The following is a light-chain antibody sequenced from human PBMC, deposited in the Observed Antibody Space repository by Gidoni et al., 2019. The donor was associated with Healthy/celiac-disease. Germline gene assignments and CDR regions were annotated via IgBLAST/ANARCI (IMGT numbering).Light chain of an antibody. CDR2: GAS. V-gene: IGKV3-20*01. CDR1: QSLSSSY. J-gene: IGKJ2*01. Sequence: EIVLTQSPGTLSLSPGGRATISCRASQSLSSSYLAWYQQKPGQAPRLLIYGASSRATGIPARFSGSGSGTDFTLTISSLEPEDFAVYYCQQYGSSPPYTFGQGTKLEIK. CDR3: QQYGSSPPYT.